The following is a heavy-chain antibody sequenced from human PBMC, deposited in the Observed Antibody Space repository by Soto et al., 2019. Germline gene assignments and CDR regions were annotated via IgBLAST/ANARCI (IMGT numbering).Heavy chain of an antibody. J-gene: IGHJ4*02. CDR1: GGSISSYY. Sequence: QVQLQESGPGLVKPSETLSLTCTVSGGSISSYYWSWIRQPPGKGLEWIGYIYYSGSTNYNPSLKRRVTISVDTSKNQFSLKLSSVTAADTAVYYCARPGDGYTDFDYWGQGTLVTVSS. D-gene: IGHD5-12*01. CDR3: ARPGDGYTDFDY. CDR2: IYYSGST. V-gene: IGHV4-59*08.